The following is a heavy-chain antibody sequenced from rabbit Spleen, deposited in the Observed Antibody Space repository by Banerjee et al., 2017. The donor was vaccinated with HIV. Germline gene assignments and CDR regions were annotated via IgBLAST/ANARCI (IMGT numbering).Heavy chain of an antibody. J-gene: IGHJ5*01. CDR3: ARDLGSAWGGDWLDL. D-gene: IGHD4-1*01. V-gene: IGHV1S45*01. Sequence: QEQLEESGGDLVKPEGSLTLTCTASGFSFSNSYWICWVRQAPGKGLEWIACIYTGSGSTYYASWAKGRFTVSKTSSTTVTLQMTGLTAADTATYFCARDLGSAWGGDWLDLWGQGTLVTV. CDR2: IYTGSGST. CDR1: GFSFSNSYW.